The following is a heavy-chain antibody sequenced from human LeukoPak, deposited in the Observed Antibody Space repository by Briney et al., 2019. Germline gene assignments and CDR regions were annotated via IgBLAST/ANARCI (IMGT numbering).Heavy chain of an antibody. CDR1: GGSISSYY. Sequence: ASETLSLTCTVSGGSISSYYWTWIRQPAGKGLEWIGRFYSTGSTNYNPSLKSRVPMSVDTSKNQFSLKLSSVTAADTAVYYCARDQYSGSLDYWGQGTLVTVSS. CDR2: FYSTGST. D-gene: IGHD1-26*01. V-gene: IGHV4-4*07. J-gene: IGHJ4*02. CDR3: ARDQYSGSLDY.